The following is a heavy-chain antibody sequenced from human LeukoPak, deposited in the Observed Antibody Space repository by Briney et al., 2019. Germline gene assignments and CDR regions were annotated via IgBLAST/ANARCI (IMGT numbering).Heavy chain of an antibody. CDR2: ISYDGSNK. V-gene: IGHV3-30-3*01. Sequence: RGSLRLSCAASGFTFSSYAMHWVRQAPGKGLEWVAVISYDGSNKYYADSVKGRFTISRDNSKNTLYLQMNSLRAEDTAVYYCARDSGSGSRAPGYYYYGTDVWGQGTTVTVSS. J-gene: IGHJ6*02. CDR3: ARDSGSGSRAPGYYYYGTDV. CDR1: GFTFSSYA. D-gene: IGHD1-26*01.